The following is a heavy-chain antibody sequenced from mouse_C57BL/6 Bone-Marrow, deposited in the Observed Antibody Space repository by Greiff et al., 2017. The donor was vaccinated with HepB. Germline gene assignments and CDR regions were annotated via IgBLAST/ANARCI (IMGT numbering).Heavy chain of an antibody. Sequence: QVQLQQPGAELVKPGASVKLSCKASGYTFTSYWMHWVKQRLGQGLEWIGMIHPNSGSTNYNEKFKSKATLTVDKSSSTAYMQLSSLTSEDSAVYYCTRRGIYDYALYYWGQGTTLTVSS. D-gene: IGHD2-4*01. CDR3: TRRGIYDYALYY. J-gene: IGHJ2*01. CDR2: IHPNSGST. CDR1: GYTFTSYW. V-gene: IGHV1-64*01.